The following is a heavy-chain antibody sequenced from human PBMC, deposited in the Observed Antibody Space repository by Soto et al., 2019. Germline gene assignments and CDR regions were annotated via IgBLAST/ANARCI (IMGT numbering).Heavy chain of an antibody. CDR3: ARGTQWLGSAGYYYYGMDV. CDR2: INPNSGGT. Sequence: QVQLVQSGAEVKKPGASVKVSCKASGYTFTGYYMHWVRQAPGQGLEWMGWINPNSGGTNYAQKFQGCVTMTRDTSISTAYMELSRLRSDDTAVYYCARGTQWLGSAGYYYYGMDVWGQGTKVTVSS. D-gene: IGHD6-19*01. V-gene: IGHV1-2*04. CDR1: GYTFTGYY. J-gene: IGHJ6*02.